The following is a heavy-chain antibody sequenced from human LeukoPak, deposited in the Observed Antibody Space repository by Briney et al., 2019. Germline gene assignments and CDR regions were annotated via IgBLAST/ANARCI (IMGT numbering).Heavy chain of an antibody. CDR3: ARRTIFGVVIITP. CDR2: IYYSGST. CDR1: GGSISSSSYY. Sequence: SETLSLTCTVSGGSISSSSYYWGWIRQPPGKGLEWIGSIYYSGSTYYNPSLKSRVTISVDTSKNQFSLKLSSVTAADTAVYYCARRTIFGVVIITPWGQGTLVTVSS. V-gene: IGHV4-39*01. J-gene: IGHJ5*02. D-gene: IGHD3-3*01.